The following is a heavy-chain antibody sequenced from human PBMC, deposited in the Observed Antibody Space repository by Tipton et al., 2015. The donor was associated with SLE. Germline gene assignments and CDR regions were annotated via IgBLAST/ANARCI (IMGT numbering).Heavy chain of an antibody. V-gene: IGHV4-31*03. CDR2: IYYSGST. CDR3: ARDGSHCSGGSCYPGGYMDV. J-gene: IGHJ6*03. CDR1: GGSISSGGYY. D-gene: IGHD2-15*01. Sequence: TLSLTCTVSGGSISSGGYYWSWIRQHPGKGLEWFGYIYYSGSTYYNPSLKSRVTISVDTSKNQFSLKLSSVTAADPAVYYCARDGSHCSGGSCYPGGYMDVWGKGTTVTVSS.